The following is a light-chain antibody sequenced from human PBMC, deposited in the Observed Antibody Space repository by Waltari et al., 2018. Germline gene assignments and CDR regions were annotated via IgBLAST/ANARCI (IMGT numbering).Light chain of an antibody. CDR2: KAN. CDR1: SGSLSTTSY. V-gene: IGLV8-61*01. CDR3: ALYMGSGIWV. Sequence: QTVVTQEPSLSVSPGGTVTLTCALSSGSLSTTSYATLYHQTPGQAPRTLLYKANARSSGVPDRFSGSILGNTAALPITGAQADDESDYYCALYMGSGIWVFGGGTRLTVL. J-gene: IGLJ3*02.